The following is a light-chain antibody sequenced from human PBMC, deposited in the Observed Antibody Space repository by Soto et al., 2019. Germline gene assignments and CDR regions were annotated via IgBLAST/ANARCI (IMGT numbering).Light chain of an antibody. CDR2: HAS. CDR3: QQSYSSPPT. J-gene: IGKJ1*01. Sequence: DIHMTQSPSSLSSSVGDRVTITCQAIQDISTSLNWYQQKPGRAPKLLIYHASNLETGVPSWFSGSRSGPDFTLTISSLPPEDFATYYCQQSYSSPPTCGQGTKVDNK. V-gene: IGKV1-39*01. CDR1: QDISTS.